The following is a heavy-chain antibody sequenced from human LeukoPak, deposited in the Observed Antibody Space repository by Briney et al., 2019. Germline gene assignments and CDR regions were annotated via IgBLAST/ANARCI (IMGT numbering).Heavy chain of an antibody. CDR3: AREKDGFWAGTTPS. CDR1: GGSISSGSYY. D-gene: IGHD1-7*01. Sequence: SETLSLTCTVSGGSISSGSYYWSWIRQPPGKGLEWIGYIYYSGSTYYNPSLKSRVTISVDTSKNQFSLKLSSVTAADTAVYYCAREKDGFWAGTTPSWGQGTLVTVSS. V-gene: IGHV4-30-4*08. J-gene: IGHJ5*02. CDR2: IYYSGST.